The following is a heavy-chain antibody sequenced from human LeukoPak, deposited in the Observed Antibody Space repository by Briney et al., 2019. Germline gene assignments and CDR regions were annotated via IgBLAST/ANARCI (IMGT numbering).Heavy chain of an antibody. CDR3: ARDNGDFRSIYYYMDV. Sequence: SETLSLTCTVSGGSINSGDSYWSWIRQRPGEGLEWIGCIYYSWSTYYNPSLKSRITLSLDTSKNRFSLRLSSVTAADTAVYYCARDNGDFRSIYYYMDVWGKGTTVTVSS. CDR1: GGSINSGDSY. CDR2: IYYSWST. V-gene: IGHV4-31*03. D-gene: IGHD2-8*01. J-gene: IGHJ6*03.